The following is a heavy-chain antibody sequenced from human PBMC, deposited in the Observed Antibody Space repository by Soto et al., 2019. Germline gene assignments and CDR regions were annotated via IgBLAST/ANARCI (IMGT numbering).Heavy chain of an antibody. J-gene: IGHJ3*02. CDR1: GITFSSYA. Sequence: QVQLVESGGGVVQPGRSLRLSCAASGITFSSYAMHWVRQAPGKGLEWVAVISYDGSNKYYADSVKGRFTISRDNSKNTLYLQMSSVRAEYTAVYYCARDWNSGSYSGSFDIWGQGTMVTVSS. CDR3: ARDWNSGSYSGSFDI. CDR2: ISYDGSNK. V-gene: IGHV3-30-3*01. D-gene: IGHD1-26*01.